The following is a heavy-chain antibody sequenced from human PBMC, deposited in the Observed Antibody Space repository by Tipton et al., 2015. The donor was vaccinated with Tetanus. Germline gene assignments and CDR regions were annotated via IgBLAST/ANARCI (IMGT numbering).Heavy chain of an antibody. J-gene: IGHJ6*02. Sequence: QSGPEVKKPGASVKVSCKASGYTFTSYGISWVRQAPGQGLEWMGWISAYNGNTNYAQKLQGRVTMTTDTSTSTAYMELRSLRSDDTAAYYCARTLRSYYYYYGMDVWGQGTTVTVSS. D-gene: IGHD2-15*01. CDR2: ISAYNGNT. CDR3: ARTLRSYYYYYGMDV. V-gene: IGHV1-18*01. CDR1: GYTFTSYG.